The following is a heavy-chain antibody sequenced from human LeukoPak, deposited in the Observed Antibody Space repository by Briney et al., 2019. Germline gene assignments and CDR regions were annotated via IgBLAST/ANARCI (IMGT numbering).Heavy chain of an antibody. V-gene: IGHV3-23*01. J-gene: IGHJ4*02. D-gene: IGHD5-12*01. CDR3: AKEAGYSGYDYPDY. CDR1: GFTLSSYA. Sequence: GGSLRLSCAASGFTLSSYAVSWVRQAPGKGLEWVSGISGSAYSTYYADSVQGRFTISRDNSKNTLYLQMNSLRAEDTAVYYCAKEAGYSGYDYPDYWGQGTLVTVSS. CDR2: ISGSAYST.